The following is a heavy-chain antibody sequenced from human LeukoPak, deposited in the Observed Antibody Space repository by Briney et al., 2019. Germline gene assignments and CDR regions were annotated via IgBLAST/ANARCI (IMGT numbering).Heavy chain of an antibody. CDR3: AAGYSGSYYPSFDY. V-gene: IGHV1-58*01. CDR1: GFTFTSSA. D-gene: IGHD3-10*01. Sequence: GTSVKVSCKASGFTFTSSAVQWVRQACGQRLEWIGWIVVGSGNTNYAQKFQERVTITRDMSTSTAYMELSSLRSEDTAVYYCAAGYSGSYYPSFDYWGQGTLVTVSS. J-gene: IGHJ4*02. CDR2: IVVGSGNT.